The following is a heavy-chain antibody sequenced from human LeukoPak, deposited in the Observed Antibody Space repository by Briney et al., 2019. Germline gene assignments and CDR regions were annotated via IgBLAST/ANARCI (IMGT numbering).Heavy chain of an antibody. CDR3: ASMYSSSRRHYYYYMDV. V-gene: IGHV1-3*01. D-gene: IGHD6-6*01. J-gene: IGHJ6*03. CDR1: GYTFTSYA. Sequence: ASVKVSCKASGYTFTSYAMHWVRQAPGQRLEWMGWINAGNGNTKYSQKFQGRVTITRDTSASTAYMELSSLRSEDTAVYYCASMYSSSRRHYYYYMDVWGKGTTVTVSS. CDR2: INAGNGNT.